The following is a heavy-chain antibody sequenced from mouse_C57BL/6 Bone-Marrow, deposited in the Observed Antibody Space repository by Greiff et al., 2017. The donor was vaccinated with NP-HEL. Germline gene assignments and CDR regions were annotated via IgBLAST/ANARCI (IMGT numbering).Heavy chain of an antibody. V-gene: IGHV1-82*01. CDR2: IYPGDGDT. Sequence: QVQLQQSGPELVKPGASVKISCKASGYAFSSSWMNWVKQRPGKGLEWIGRIYPGDGDTNYNGKFKGKATLTADKSSSTAYMQLSSLTSEDSAVHFCARGGLRHAMDYWGQGTSVTVSS. D-gene: IGHD2-2*01. CDR1: GYAFSSSW. J-gene: IGHJ4*01. CDR3: ARGGLRHAMDY.